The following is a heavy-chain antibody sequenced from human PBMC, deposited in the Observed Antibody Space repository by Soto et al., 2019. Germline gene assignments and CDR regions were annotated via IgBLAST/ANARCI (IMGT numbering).Heavy chain of an antibody. CDR2: IYPGDSDT. CDR1: GYSFTSYW. V-gene: IGHV5-51*01. CDR3: ARPGELGGYSYLLPDY. D-gene: IGHD5-18*01. Sequence: GESLKISCKGSGYSFTSYWIGWVRQMPGKGLEWMGIIYPGDSDTRYSPSFQGQVTISADKSISTAYLQWSSLKASDTAMYYCARPGELGGYSYLLPDYWGQGTLVTVSS. J-gene: IGHJ4*02.